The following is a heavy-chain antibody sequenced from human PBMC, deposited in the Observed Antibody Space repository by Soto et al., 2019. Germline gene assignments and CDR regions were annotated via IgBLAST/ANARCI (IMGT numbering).Heavy chain of an antibody. CDR3: AILRTCPVDY. V-gene: IGHV3-11*01. D-gene: IGHD3-3*01. CDR1: GFTFSDYY. Sequence: QVQLVESGGDLVKPGGSLRLSCAASGFTFSDYYITWIRQAPGKGLEWVSYISSSATTMYYADSVKGRFTISRDNAKNSLYLQMNSRRAEDTAVYYCAILRTCPVDYWGQGTLVTVSS. CDR2: ISSSATTM. J-gene: IGHJ4*02.